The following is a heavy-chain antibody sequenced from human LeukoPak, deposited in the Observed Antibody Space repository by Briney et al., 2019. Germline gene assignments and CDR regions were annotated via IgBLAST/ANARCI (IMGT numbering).Heavy chain of an antibody. CDR1: GFTFSSYG. CDR3: ARDLGFITIRRAPPNGFQH. Sequence: GGSLRLSCAASGFTFSSYGMNWVRQAPGKGLEWVSYISSSSSTICYADSVKGRFTISRDNAKNSLYLQMNSLRAEDTAVYYCARDLGFITIRRAPPNGFQHWGQGTLVTVSS. J-gene: IGHJ1*01. V-gene: IGHV3-48*01. D-gene: IGHD3-10*01. CDR2: ISSSSSTI.